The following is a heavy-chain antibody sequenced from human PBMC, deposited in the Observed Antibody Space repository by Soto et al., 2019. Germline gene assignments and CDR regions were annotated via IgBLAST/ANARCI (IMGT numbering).Heavy chain of an antibody. CDR2: IVVGSGNT. V-gene: IGHV1-58*01. D-gene: IGHD4-17*01. J-gene: IGHJ6*02. Sequence: SVKVSCKASGFTFTSSAVQWVRQARGQRLEWIGWIVVGSGNTNYAQKFQERVTITRDMSTSTAYMELSSLRSEDTAVHYCAAEGTTVTTLYYYYGMDVWGQGTTVTVSS. CDR3: AAEGTTVTTLYYYYGMDV. CDR1: GFTFTSSA.